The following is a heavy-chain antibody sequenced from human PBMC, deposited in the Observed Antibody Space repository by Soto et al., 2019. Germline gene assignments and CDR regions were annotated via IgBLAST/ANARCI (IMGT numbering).Heavy chain of an antibody. Sequence: SVKVSCKASGFTFTSSAVQWVRQARGQRLEWIGWIVVGSGNTNYAQKFQERVTITRDMSTSTAYMELSSLRSEDTAVYYCAALSSIAARLPYYWGQGTLVTSPQ. J-gene: IGHJ4*02. V-gene: IGHV1-58*01. D-gene: IGHD6-6*01. CDR3: AALSSIAARLPYY. CDR2: IVVGSGNT. CDR1: GFTFTSSA.